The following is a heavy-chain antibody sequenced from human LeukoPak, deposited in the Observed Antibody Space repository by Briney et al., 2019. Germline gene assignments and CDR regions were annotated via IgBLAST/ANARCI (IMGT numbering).Heavy chain of an antibody. CDR3: YSMIVVTIRVINDY. CDR2: IYSGGST. Sequence: PGGSLRLYWAASGFTVSSNYMSWVRHAPGKGLEWESVIYSGGSTYYADSVKGRFTISRDNSKNTLYLQMNSLRAEDTAVYYCYSMIVVTIRVINDYWGQGTLVTVSS. D-gene: IGHD3-22*01. J-gene: IGHJ4*02. V-gene: IGHV3-66*01. CDR1: GFTVSSNY.